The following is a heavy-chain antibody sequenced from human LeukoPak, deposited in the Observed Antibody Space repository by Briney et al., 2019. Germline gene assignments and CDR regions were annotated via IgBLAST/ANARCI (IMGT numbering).Heavy chain of an antibody. CDR3: ARELSSSSSLGTNWFDP. Sequence: ASVKVSCKASGYTFTGYYMHWVRQAPGQGLEWMGWINPNSGGTNYAQKFQGRVTMTRDTSISTAYMELSRLRSDDTAVYYCARELSSSSSLGTNWFDPWGQGTLVTVSS. CDR2: INPNSGGT. D-gene: IGHD6-6*01. J-gene: IGHJ5*02. V-gene: IGHV1-2*02. CDR1: GYTFTGYY.